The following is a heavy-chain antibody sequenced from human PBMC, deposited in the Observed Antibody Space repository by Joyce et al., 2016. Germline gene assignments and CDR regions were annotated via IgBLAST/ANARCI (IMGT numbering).Heavy chain of an antibody. CDR3: AGGVIRGVVIQGFDY. CDR2: ICGFGGST. D-gene: IGHD3-10*01. CDR1: GFTFINYA. V-gene: IGHV3-23*01. Sequence: EVQLLESGGDLVQPGGSLRLSCAASGFTFINYAMTWVRQAPGKGLEWFSAICGFGGSTYYADSVKGLFTISRDNSKNTLFLQMNGLRDEDTAVYFCAGGVIRGVVIQGFDYWGQGTPVTVSS. J-gene: IGHJ4*02.